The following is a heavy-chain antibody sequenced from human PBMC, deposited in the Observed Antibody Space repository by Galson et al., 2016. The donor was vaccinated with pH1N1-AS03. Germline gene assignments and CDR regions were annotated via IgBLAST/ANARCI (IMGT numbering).Heavy chain of an antibody. D-gene: IGHD3-3*01. Sequence: QSGAEVKKPGESLKISCQGSGYSFTTFWVGWVRQMPGKGLEWMGVIYPGDSDTKYRPSFQGQVTISVDRSISTAYLQWKSLKASDTAIYYCARQGSYDFWRGHNNYYYYAMDVWGQGTAVVVSS. J-gene: IGHJ6*02. CDR2: IYPGDSDT. CDR1: GYSFTTFW. V-gene: IGHV5-51*01. CDR3: ARQGSYDFWRGHNNYYYYAMDV.